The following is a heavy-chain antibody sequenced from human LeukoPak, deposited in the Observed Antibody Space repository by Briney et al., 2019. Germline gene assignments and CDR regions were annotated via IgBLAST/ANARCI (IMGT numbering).Heavy chain of an antibody. J-gene: IGHJ4*02. CDR1: GFTFDDYA. CDR2: ISWNSGSI. CDR3: AKSDSSGYRGYFDY. Sequence: GGSLRLSCAASGFTFDDYAMHWVRQAPGKGLEWVSGISWNSGSIGYADSVKGRFTISRDNAKNSLYLQMNSLGAEDTALYYCAKSDSSGYRGYFDYWGQGTLVTVSS. D-gene: IGHD3-22*01. V-gene: IGHV3-9*01.